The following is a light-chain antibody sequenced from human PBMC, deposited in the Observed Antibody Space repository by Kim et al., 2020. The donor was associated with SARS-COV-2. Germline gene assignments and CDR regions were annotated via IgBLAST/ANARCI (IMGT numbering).Light chain of an antibody. J-gene: IGKJ1*01. Sequence: DIQMTQSPSSLSAVVGDRITITCRASQIISNYLNWYQKKPGKPPKLLISGASNLEGGVPSRFSGSGSGTEFTLTITSLQHEDFATYYCQQSYYSVLTFGLGTKVDIK. CDR2: GAS. CDR3: QQSYYSVLT. V-gene: IGKV1-39*01. CDR1: QIISNY.